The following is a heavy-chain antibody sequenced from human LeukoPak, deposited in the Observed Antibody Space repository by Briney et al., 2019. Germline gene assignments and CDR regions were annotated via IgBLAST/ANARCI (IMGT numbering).Heavy chain of an antibody. CDR3: ARGREATYDY. D-gene: IGHD1-26*01. V-gene: IGHV1-69*05. J-gene: IGHJ4*02. CDR2: IIPIFGTA. CDR1: GGTFSSYA. Sequence: ASVKVSCKASGGTFSSYAISWVRQAPGHGLEWMGGIIPIFGTANYAQKFQGRVTITTDESTSTAYMELSSLRSEDTAVYYCARGREATYDYWGQGTLVTVSS.